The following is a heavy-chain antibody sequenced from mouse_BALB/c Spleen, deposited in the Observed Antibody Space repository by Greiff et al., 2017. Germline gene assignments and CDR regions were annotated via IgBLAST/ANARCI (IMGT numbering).Heavy chain of an antibody. V-gene: IGHV1-12*01. CDR1: GYTFTSYN. J-gene: IGHJ4*01. D-gene: IGHD2-3*01. CDR3: ARWPYDGYYHWAMDY. CDR2: IYPGNGDT. Sequence: QVQLQQPGAELVKPGASVKMSCKASGYTFTSYNMHWVKQTPGQGLEWIGAIYPGNGDTSYNQKFKGKATLTADKSSRTAYMQLSSLTSEDSAVYYCARWPYDGYYHWAMDYWGQGTSVTVSS.